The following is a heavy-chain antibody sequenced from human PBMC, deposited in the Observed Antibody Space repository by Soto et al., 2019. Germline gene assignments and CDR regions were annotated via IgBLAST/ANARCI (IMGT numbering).Heavy chain of an antibody. Sequence: PSETLSLTCTVSGGSIRSYYWSWIRQPPGKGLEWIGYIYYSGSTNYNPSLKSRVTISVDTSKNQFSLKLSSVTAADTAVYYCASLNYDFWSGYSHYAEYFQHWGQGTLVTVSS. J-gene: IGHJ1*01. CDR2: IYYSGST. CDR3: ASLNYDFWSGYSHYAEYFQH. CDR1: GGSIRSYY. V-gene: IGHV4-59*01. D-gene: IGHD3-3*01.